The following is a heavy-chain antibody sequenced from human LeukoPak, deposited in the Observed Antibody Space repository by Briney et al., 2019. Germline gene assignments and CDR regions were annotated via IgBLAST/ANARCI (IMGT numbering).Heavy chain of an antibody. V-gene: IGHV1-2*02. CDR1: GYTFTGYY. CDR3: ARDGESSSWYRRGAFDI. D-gene: IGHD6-13*01. Sequence: ASVKVSCKASGYTFTGYYMHWVRQAPGQGLEWMGWINPNSGGTNYAQKFQGRVTMTRDTSISTAYMELSRLRSDDTAVYYCARDGESSSWYRRGAFDIWGQGTMVTVSS. CDR2: INPNSGGT. J-gene: IGHJ3*02.